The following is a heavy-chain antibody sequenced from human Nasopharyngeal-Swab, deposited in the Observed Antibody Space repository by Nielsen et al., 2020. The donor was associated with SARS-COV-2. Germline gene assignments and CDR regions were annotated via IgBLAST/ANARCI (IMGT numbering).Heavy chain of an antibody. J-gene: IGHJ6*03. CDR3: GKYYGDYTYYYYYMDV. V-gene: IGHV3-23*01. CDR1: GFTSSSYA. CDR2: ISGSGGST. D-gene: IGHD4-17*01. Sequence: GEPLTISCAASGFTSSSYAMSWVRQAPGKGLEWVSTISGSGGSTYYAVTVMGRFTISRDNSKNTLYLQMDSLRAEDTAVYYGGKYYGDYTYYYYYMDVWGKGTTVTVSS.